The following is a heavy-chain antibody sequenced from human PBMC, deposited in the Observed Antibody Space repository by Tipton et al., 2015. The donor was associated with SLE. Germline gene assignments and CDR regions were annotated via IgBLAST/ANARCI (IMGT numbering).Heavy chain of an antibody. Sequence: LRLSCTVSGGSISSGGYYWSWIRQHPGKGLEWIGYIYYSGSTNYNPSLKSRVTISVDTSKNQFSLKLSSVTAADTAVYYCASPGSSAPGPYFQHWGQGTLVTVSS. D-gene: IGHD6-25*01. CDR3: ASPGSSAPGPYFQH. CDR2: IYYSGST. V-gene: IGHV4-31*03. J-gene: IGHJ1*01. CDR1: GGSISSGGYY.